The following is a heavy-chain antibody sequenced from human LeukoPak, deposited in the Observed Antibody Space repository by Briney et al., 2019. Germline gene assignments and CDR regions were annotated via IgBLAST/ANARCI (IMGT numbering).Heavy chain of an antibody. CDR2: ISYDGSNK. D-gene: IGHD2-2*01. CDR3: ARAFRGTRQPHDAFDI. CDR1: GFTVSSNY. J-gene: IGHJ3*02. Sequence: GGSLRLSCAASGFTVSSNYMTWVRQAPGKGLEWVAVISYDGSNKYYADSVKGRFTISRDNSKNTLYLQMNSLRAEDTAVYYCARAFRGTRQPHDAFDIWDQGTMVTVSS. V-gene: IGHV3-30-3*01.